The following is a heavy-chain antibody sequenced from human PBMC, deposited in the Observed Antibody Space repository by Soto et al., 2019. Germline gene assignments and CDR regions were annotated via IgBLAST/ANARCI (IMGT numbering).Heavy chain of an antibody. D-gene: IGHD3-3*01. J-gene: IGHJ5*02. Sequence: SETLSLTCSDSGGSMSRYYWTWIRQPAGKGLEWIGRVYSSGGTHYNSSLKSRVTISLDTSKNQFSLRLISVTAADTAVYYCARGQRFSDWFDPWGQGTLVTVSS. CDR1: GGSMSRYY. CDR3: ARGQRFSDWFDP. CDR2: VYSSGGT. V-gene: IGHV4-4*07.